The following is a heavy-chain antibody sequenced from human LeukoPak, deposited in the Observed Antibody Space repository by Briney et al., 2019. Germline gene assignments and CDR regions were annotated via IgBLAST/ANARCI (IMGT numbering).Heavy chain of an antibody. CDR2: IDHSGRT. CDR1: GGSVSSSSSY. CDR3: ARKSIVTAGRKPYDY. J-gene: IGHJ4*02. Sequence: SETLSLTCTVSGGSVSSSSSYWGWIRQSPGKGLEWIGEIDHSGRTNSNPSLKSRVIISVDMSKNQFSLRLTSVTAADTAIYYCARKSIVTAGRKPYDYWDQGTLVTVSS. V-gene: IGHV4-39*07. D-gene: IGHD6-13*01.